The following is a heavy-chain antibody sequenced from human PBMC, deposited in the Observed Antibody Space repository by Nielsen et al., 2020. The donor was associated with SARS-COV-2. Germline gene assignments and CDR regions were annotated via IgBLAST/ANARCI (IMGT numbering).Heavy chain of an antibody. CDR1: GFTFSSYW. V-gene: IGHV3-7*05. Sequence: GESLKISCEASGFTFSSYWMSWVRQAPGKGLEWVANIKQDGSEKYSVDSVKGRFTISRDNAKNSLFLQMDSLRAEDTAVYYCARGAWLDPWGQGTLVSVSS. D-gene: IGHD1-26*01. CDR2: IKQDGSEK. CDR3: ARGAWLDP. J-gene: IGHJ5*02.